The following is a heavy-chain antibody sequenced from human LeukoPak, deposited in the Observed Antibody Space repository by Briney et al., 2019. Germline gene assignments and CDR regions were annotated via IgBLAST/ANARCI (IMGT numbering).Heavy chain of an antibody. CDR1: GYTFTSYD. V-gene: IGHV1-8*01. D-gene: IGHD5-18*01. J-gene: IGHJ4*02. Sequence: ASVKVSCKASGYTFTSYDINWVRQATGQGLEWMGWMNPNSGNTGYAQKFQGRVTMTRNTSTSTAYMELSSLRSEDTAVYYCARRRGYSSYFDYWGQGTLVTVSS. CDR2: MNPNSGNT. CDR3: ARRRGYSSYFDY.